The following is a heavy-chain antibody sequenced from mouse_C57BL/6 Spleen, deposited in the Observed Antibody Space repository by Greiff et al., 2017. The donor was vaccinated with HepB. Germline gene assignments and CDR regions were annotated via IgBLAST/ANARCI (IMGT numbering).Heavy chain of an antibody. CDR1: GYAFSSSW. Sequence: QVQLKESGPELVKPGASVKISCKASGYAFSSSWMNWVKQRPGKGLEWIGRIYPGDGDTNYNGKFKGKATLTADKSSSTAYMQLSSLTSEDSAVYFFARNYGSSFYFDYWGQGTTLTVSS. CDR2: IYPGDGDT. J-gene: IGHJ2*01. D-gene: IGHD1-1*01. V-gene: IGHV1-82*01. CDR3: ARNYGSSFYFDY.